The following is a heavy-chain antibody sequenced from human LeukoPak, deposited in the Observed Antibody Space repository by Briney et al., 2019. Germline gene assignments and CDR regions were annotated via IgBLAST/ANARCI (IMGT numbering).Heavy chain of an antibody. D-gene: IGHD3-10*01. V-gene: IGHV4-31*03. CDR3: ARLRAWDNWFDP. CDR2: IYYSGST. CDR1: GGSISSGGYY. J-gene: IGHJ5*02. Sequence: PSQTLSLTCTVSGGSISSGGYYWSWIRQHPGKGLEWIGYIYYSGSTYYNPSLKSRVTISVDTSKNQFSLKLSSVTAADTAVYYCARLRAWDNWFDPWGQGTLVTVSS.